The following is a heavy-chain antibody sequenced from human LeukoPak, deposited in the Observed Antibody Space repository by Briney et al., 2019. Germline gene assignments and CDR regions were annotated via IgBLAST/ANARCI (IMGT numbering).Heavy chain of an antibody. Sequence: PGGSLRLSCAASGFTFSDYYMSWIRQAPGKGLEWISYISSGGSTIYYADSVRGQFTISRDNAKKSLYLQMNSLRAEDTAVYYCARDPDEGARINWFDPWGQGTLVTVSS. V-gene: IGHV3-11*01. D-gene: IGHD1-26*01. CDR2: ISSGGSTI. J-gene: IGHJ5*02. CDR3: ARDPDEGARINWFDP. CDR1: GFTFSDYY.